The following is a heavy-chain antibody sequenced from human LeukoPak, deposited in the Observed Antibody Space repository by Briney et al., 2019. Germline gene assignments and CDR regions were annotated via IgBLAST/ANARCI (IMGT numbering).Heavy chain of an antibody. D-gene: IGHD6-13*01. CDR2: SSGYNGNT. CDR3: ARDRIAAAGDWFDP. Sequence: ASVKVSCKASGYTFTSYGISWVRQAPGQGLEWMGWSSGYNGNTNYAQKLQGRVTMTTDTSTSTAYMELSRLRSDDTAVYYCARDRIAAAGDWFDPWGQGTLVTVSS. CDR1: GYTFTSYG. J-gene: IGHJ5*02. V-gene: IGHV1-18*01.